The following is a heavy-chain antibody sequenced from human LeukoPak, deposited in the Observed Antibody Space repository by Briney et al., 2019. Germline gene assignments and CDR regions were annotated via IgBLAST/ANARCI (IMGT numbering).Heavy chain of an antibody. CDR3: ARHGEDIVVVPAAMGSWFDP. J-gene: IGHJ5*02. CDR2: INHSGST. Sequence: SETLSLTCAVYGGSFSGYYWSWIRQPPGKGLEWIGEINHSGSTNYNPSLKSRVTISVDTSKNQFSLKLSSVTAADTAVYYCARHGEDIVVVPAAMGSWFDPWGQGTLVTVSS. V-gene: IGHV4-34*01. D-gene: IGHD2-2*01. CDR1: GGSFSGYY.